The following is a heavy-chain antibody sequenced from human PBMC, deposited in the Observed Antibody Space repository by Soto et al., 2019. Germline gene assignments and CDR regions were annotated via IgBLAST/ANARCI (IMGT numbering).Heavy chain of an antibody. Sequence: QVQLQESGPGLVKPSETLSLTCTVSGGSISGYYWSWIRQPPGKGLEWTGYIYYSGSTNYNPSLNGRVTISVDTSKHQFSLNLSSVTAADTAVYYCARHSGIRGSGSSKYYFDYWGQGTLVTVSP. J-gene: IGHJ4*02. D-gene: IGHD3-10*01. CDR2: IYYSGST. CDR1: GGSISGYY. CDR3: ARHSGIRGSGSSKYYFDY. V-gene: IGHV4-59*08.